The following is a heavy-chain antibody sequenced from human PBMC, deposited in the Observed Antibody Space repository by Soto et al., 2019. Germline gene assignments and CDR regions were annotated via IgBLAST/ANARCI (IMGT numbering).Heavy chain of an antibody. CDR3: ARKGDYYYYGMDV. Sequence: ASVKVSCKASGYTLTSYAMHWVRQAHGQRLEMMGWINAGNGNTKYSQKFQGRVIITRDTSASTAYMELSSLRSEDTAVYYCARKGDYYYYGMDVWGQGTTVTVSS. CDR2: INAGNGNT. V-gene: IGHV1-3*01. J-gene: IGHJ6*02. CDR1: GYTLTSYA.